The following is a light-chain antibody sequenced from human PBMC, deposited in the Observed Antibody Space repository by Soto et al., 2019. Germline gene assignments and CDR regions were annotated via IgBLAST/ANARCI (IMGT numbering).Light chain of an antibody. J-gene: IGKJ1*01. CDR3: LQDHDDSWT. CDR2: AAS. CDR1: RDIGRD. V-gene: IGKV1-6*01. Sequence: ATQMSQSPSSLSASLGDRITIXXRTSRDIGRDLSWDQQKPGKAPTIXGYAASNLQREVPSRFRGSRSVTEFTLTVSSLQPEAFATYYCLQDHDDSWTFGQGTNVDIK.